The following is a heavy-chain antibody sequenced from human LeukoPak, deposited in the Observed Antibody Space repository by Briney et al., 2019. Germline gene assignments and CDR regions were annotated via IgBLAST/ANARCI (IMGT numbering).Heavy chain of an antibody. CDR1: GGSISSYY. CDR2: IYTSGST. CDR3: ASSYGSGSPTTIDY. Sequence: PSETLSLTCTVSGGSISSYYWSWIRQPAGKGLEWIGRIYTSGSTNYNPSLKSRVTMSVDTSKNQFSLKLSSVTAADTAVYYCASSYGSGSPTTIDYWGQGTLVTVSS. D-gene: IGHD3-10*01. V-gene: IGHV4-4*07. J-gene: IGHJ4*02.